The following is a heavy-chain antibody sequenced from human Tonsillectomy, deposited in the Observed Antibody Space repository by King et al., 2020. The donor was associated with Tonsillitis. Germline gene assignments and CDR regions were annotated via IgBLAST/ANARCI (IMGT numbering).Heavy chain of an antibody. CDR1: GGTFSSYV. Sequence: QLVQSGAEVKKPGSSVKVSCKVSGGTFSSYVFSWVRQAPGQGLEWMGTIIPLYGTTNYAQMFQGRVTISADESTATASMELSSLTSEDTAVYYCATLGHGYCFDFRGQGTLVTVSS. J-gene: IGHJ5*01. V-gene: IGHV1-69*18. D-gene: IGHD5-24*01. CDR2: IIPLYGTT. CDR3: ATLGHGYCFDF.